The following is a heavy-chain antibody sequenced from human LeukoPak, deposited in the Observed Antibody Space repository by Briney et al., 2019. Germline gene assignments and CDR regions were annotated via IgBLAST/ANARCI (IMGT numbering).Heavy chain of an antibody. D-gene: IGHD3-22*01. CDR2: ISSSGST. CDR3: ARGPYSYDSSGAFDI. V-gene: IGHV4-61*02. J-gene: IGHJ3*02. CDR1: GDSISSGDYY. Sequence: SETLSLTCTVSGDSISSGDYYWSWIRQPAGKGLEWIGRISSSGSTNYNPSLKSRVTISVDTSKNQFSLKLSSVTAADTAVYFCARGPYSYDSSGAFDIWGQGTMVTASS.